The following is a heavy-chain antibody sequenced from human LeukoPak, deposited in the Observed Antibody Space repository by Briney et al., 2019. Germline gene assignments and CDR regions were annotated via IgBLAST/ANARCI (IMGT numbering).Heavy chain of an antibody. CDR2: INPNSGGT. J-gene: IGHJ5*02. Sequence: ASVKVSCKASGYTFTGYYMHWVRQAPGQGLEWMGWINPNSGGTNYAQKFQGRVTMTRDTSISTAYMELSRPRSYDTAVYYCARAPSIVVVPAALFGSNWFDPWGQGTLVTVSS. CDR1: GYTFTGYY. D-gene: IGHD2-2*01. CDR3: ARAPSIVVVPAALFGSNWFDP. V-gene: IGHV1-2*02.